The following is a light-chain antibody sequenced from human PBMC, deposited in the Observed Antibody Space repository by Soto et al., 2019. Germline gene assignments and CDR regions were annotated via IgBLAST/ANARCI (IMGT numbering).Light chain of an antibody. CDR2: GAS. V-gene: IGKV3-20*01. Sequence: EIVLTQSPGTLSLSPGERATLSCRASQSVTSNFLAWYRQKPGQAPRLLIYGASSRATGIPDRFSGSGSGTDFTLTISSLQAEDVAVYYCQQYYSSPRTFGQGTKVDIK. CDR3: QQYYSSPRT. CDR1: QSVTSNF. J-gene: IGKJ1*01.